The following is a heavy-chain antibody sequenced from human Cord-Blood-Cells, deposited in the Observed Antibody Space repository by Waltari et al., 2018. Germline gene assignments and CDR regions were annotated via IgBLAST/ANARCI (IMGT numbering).Heavy chain of an antibody. V-gene: IGHV4-34*01. CDR1: GGSFSGYY. D-gene: IGHD3-22*01. CDR2: INHSGST. CDR3: ATPGSYDSSGYYYNAFDI. Sequence: QVQLQQWGAGLLKPSETLSLTCAVYGGSFSGYYWSWIRQPPGKGLEWIGEINHSGSTNYNPSLKGRVTISVDTSKNQFSLKLSSVTAADTAVYYCATPGSYDSSGYYYNAFDIWGQGTMVTVSS. J-gene: IGHJ3*02.